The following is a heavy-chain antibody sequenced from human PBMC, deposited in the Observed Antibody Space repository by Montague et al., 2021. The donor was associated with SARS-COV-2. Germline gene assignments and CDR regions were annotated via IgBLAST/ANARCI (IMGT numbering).Heavy chain of an antibody. J-gene: IGHJ6*02. CDR2: TYYRSQWYN. CDR3: ARMAVAPRPGAYYGMDV. D-gene: IGHD6-6*01. CDR1: GDSVSTHSGD. V-gene: IGHV6-1*01. Sequence: CAISGDSVSTHSGDWVWMRQSPSRGLEWLGRTYYRSQWYNDYAVSLKTRITITPDTSKNLFSLQLRSVTPVDTAVYYCARMAVAPRPGAYYGMDVWGQGTTVTVSS.